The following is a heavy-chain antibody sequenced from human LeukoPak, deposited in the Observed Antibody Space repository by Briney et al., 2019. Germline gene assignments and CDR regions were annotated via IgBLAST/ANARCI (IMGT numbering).Heavy chain of an antibody. CDR3: ARDTGGYYGSGDWFDP. CDR1: GGSISSGGYY. J-gene: IGHJ5*02. V-gene: IGHV4-31*03. D-gene: IGHD3-10*01. Sequence: PSETLSLTCPVSGGSISSGGYYWSWIRQHPGKGLEWIGYIYYSGSTYYNPSLKSRVTKSVDTSKNQFSLKLSSVTAADTAVYYCARDTGGYYGSGDWFDPWGQGTLVTVSS. CDR2: IYYSGST.